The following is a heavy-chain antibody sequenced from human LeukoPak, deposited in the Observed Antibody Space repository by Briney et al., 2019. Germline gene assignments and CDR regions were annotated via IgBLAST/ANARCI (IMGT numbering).Heavy chain of an antibody. Sequence: SETLSLTCTVSGGSISGYYWSWIRQPPGKGLEWIGYIYYSGNTNYNPSLKSRVTMSVDTSKNQFSLELSSVTAADTAVYYCARRYYDVRTGYYEDFWGQGALVTVSS. J-gene: IGHJ4*02. V-gene: IGHV4-59*08. CDR1: GGSISGYY. CDR2: IYYSGNT. CDR3: ARRYYDVRTGYYEDF. D-gene: IGHD3-3*01.